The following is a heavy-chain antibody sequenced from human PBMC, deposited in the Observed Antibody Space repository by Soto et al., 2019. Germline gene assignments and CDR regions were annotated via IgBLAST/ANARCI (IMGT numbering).Heavy chain of an antibody. CDR1: GGSISSGGYS. D-gene: IGHD5-12*01. V-gene: IGHV4-30-2*01. Sequence: QLQLQESGSGLVKPSQTLSLTCAVSGGSISSGGYSWSWIRQPPGKGLEWIGYIYHSGSTYYNPSLTSRVTTSVDRAKNQFSLKLSSVTAADTAVYYGAGGPGVARNYWGQGTLVTVSS. J-gene: IGHJ4*02. CDR2: IYHSGST. CDR3: AGGPGVARNY.